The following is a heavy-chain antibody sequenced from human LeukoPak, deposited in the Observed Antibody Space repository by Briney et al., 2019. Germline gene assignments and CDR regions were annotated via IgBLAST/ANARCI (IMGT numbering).Heavy chain of an antibody. Sequence: GGSLRLSCAASGFTFSDYYMSWLRQAPGKGLEWVSYISSSGSTIYYADSVKGRFTISRDNAKNSLYLQMNSLRAEDTAVYYCARDRVQLWSFDYWGQGTLVTVSS. D-gene: IGHD5-18*01. CDR1: GFTFSDYY. J-gene: IGHJ4*02. CDR3: ARDRVQLWSFDY. CDR2: ISSSGSTI. V-gene: IGHV3-11*01.